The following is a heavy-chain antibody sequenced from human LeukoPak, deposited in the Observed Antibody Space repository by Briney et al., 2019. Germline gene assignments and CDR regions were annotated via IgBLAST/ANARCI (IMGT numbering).Heavy chain of an antibody. CDR3: ARGERAIDTRKAGFDY. CDR1: GYDFANSW. J-gene: IGHJ4*02. V-gene: IGHV5-51*01. D-gene: IGHD3-10*01. Sequence: GESLKISCTASGYDFANSWIGWVRQMPGKGLEWMGLIYPRDSDTIYSPSFQGQVTISADKSIRTANLQWSSLTASDTAMYYCARGERAIDTRKAGFDYWGQGTLVTVSS. CDR2: IYPRDSDT.